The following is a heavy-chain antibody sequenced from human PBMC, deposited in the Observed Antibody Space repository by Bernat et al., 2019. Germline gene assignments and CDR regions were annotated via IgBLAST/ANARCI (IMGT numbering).Heavy chain of an antibody. D-gene: IGHD3-10*01. V-gene: IGHV3-30*18. CDR1: GFTFSSYG. Sequence: QVQLVESGGGVVQPGRSLRLSCAASGFTFSSYGMHWVRQAPGKGLEWVAVISYDGSDKYYADSVKGRFTISRDNSKNTLYRQLNSLRAEDTAVYYCAKDWTMVRGVPTPPDDYWGQGTLVTVSS. CDR3: AKDWTMVRGVPTPPDDY. CDR2: ISYDGSDK. J-gene: IGHJ4*02.